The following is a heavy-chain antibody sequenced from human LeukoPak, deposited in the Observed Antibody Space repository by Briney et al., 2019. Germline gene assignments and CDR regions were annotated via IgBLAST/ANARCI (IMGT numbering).Heavy chain of an antibody. D-gene: IGHD2/OR15-2a*01. CDR3: ARGYCKSGTCPSFDY. Sequence: GSSVRVSCRASGGTFTIYAISWVRQAPGQGREWVGGIIPIFGTANYAQKFQGRDTITADESTSTAYMELCSLRSEDTAAYYCARGYCKSGTCPSFDYWGQGTLVTVSS. J-gene: IGHJ4*02. CDR1: GGTFTIYA. V-gene: IGHV1-69*01. CDR2: IIPIFGTA.